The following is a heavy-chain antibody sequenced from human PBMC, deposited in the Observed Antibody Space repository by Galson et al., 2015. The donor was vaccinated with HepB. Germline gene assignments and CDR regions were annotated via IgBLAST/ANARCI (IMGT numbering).Heavy chain of an antibody. CDR1: GFTFDDYG. J-gene: IGHJ6*02. CDR3: AKDRTDYYYGMDV. Sequence: SLRLSCAASGFTFDDYGMHWVRQVPGKGLEWVSGLSWNSGSIKYADSVKGRFTISRDNAKNSLYLQMNSLRAEDTALYYCAKDRTDYYYGMDVWGQGTTVTVSS. V-gene: IGHV3-9*01. CDR2: LSWNSGSI.